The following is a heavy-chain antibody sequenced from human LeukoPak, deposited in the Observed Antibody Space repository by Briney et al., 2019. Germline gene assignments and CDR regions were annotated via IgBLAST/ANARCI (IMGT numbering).Heavy chain of an antibody. CDR1: GGSISSYY. Sequence: KPSETLSLTCTVSGGSISSYYWSWIRQPPGKGLEWIGYIYTSGSTNYNPSLKSRVTISVDTSKNQFSLKLSSVTAADTAVYYCWGGKGGGDYWGQGTLVTVSS. V-gene: IGHV4-4*09. D-gene: IGHD3-16*01. CDR3: WGGKGGGDY. J-gene: IGHJ4*02. CDR2: IYTSGST.